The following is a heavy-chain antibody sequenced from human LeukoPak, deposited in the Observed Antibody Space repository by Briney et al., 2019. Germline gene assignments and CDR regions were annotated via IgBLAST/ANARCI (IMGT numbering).Heavy chain of an antibody. CDR1: GGSISSSSYF. J-gene: IGHJ4*02. Sequence: SETLSLTCTVSGGSISSSSYFWGWIRQPPGKGLEWIGSIYYSGSTYYNPSLKSRVTISVDTSKNQFSLKLSSVTAADTAVYYCARPYGAAGLDWGQGTLVTVSS. CDR3: ARPYGAAGLD. D-gene: IGHD4-17*01. CDR2: IYYSGST. V-gene: IGHV4-39*01.